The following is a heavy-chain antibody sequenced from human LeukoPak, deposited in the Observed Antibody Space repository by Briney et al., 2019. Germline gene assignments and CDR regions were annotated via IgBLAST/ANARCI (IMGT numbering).Heavy chain of an antibody. Sequence: GGSLRLSCAASGFTFSSYAMSWVRQAPGKGLEWVSAISGSGGSTYYADSVKGRFTISRDNSKNTLYLQMNSLRAEDTAVYYCAKSRRRITMIVVVNDKAYYFDYWGQGTLVTVSS. CDR2: ISGSGGST. D-gene: IGHD3-22*01. CDR1: GFTFSSYA. V-gene: IGHV3-23*01. J-gene: IGHJ4*02. CDR3: AKSRRRITMIVVVNDKAYYFDY.